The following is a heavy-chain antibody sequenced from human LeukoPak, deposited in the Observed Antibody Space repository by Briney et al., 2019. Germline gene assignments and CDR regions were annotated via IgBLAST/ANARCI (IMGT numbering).Heavy chain of an antibody. CDR2: ISRNSYT. CDR3: ARDLSGSPFDS. Sequence: GGSLRLSRAASGFTFSDYYMSWIRQAPGKGLEWVSYISRNSYTNYADSVKGRFTISRDNSKNTLYLQMYSLRPEDTAMYYCARDLSGSPFDSWGQGTLVTVSS. J-gene: IGHJ4*02. V-gene: IGHV3-11*05. D-gene: IGHD1-26*01. CDR1: GFTFSDYY.